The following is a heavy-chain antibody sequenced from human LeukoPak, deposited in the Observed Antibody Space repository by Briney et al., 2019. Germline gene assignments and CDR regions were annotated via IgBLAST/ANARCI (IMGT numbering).Heavy chain of an antibody. CDR3: AKADRRVVVVPAAPFDY. J-gene: IGHJ4*02. CDR2: IKQDGSEK. D-gene: IGHD2-2*01. Sequence: GGSLRLSCAASGFTFSSYWMSWVRQAPGKGLEWVANIKQDGSEKYYVDSVKGRFTISRDNSKNTLYLQMNSLRAEDTAVYYCAKADRRVVVVPAAPFDYWGQGTLVTVSS. CDR1: GFTFSSYW. V-gene: IGHV3-7*03.